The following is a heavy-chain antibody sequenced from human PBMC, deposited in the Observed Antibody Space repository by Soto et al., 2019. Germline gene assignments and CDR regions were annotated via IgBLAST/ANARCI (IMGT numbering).Heavy chain of an antibody. J-gene: IGHJ5*02. CDR2: ISYDGNNK. D-gene: IGHD4-17*01. CDR1: GFTFSSYG. V-gene: IGHV3-30*18. CDR3: VKDLLHNTVTTCGS. Sequence: QVQLVESGGGVVQPGRSLRLSCAASGFTFSSYGLHWVRQAPGKGLEWVAVISYDGNNKYYADSVRGRFTISRDNFKSTLYLQMSSLRAEVTAVYFCVKDLLHNTVTTCGSWGQGTLVTVSS.